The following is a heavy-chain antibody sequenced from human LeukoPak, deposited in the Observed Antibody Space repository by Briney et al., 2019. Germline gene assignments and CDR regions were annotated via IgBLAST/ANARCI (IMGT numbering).Heavy chain of an antibody. Sequence: PSETLSLTCAVYGGSFSGYYWSWIRQPPGKGLEWIGEINHSGSTNYKPPLKSRVTISVDTSKNQFSLKLSSVTAADTAVHYCARGPGGYCSSTSCYYYGMDVWGKGTTVTVSS. J-gene: IGHJ6*04. CDR2: INHSGST. CDR1: GGSFSGYY. CDR3: ARGPGGYCSSTSCYYYGMDV. V-gene: IGHV4-34*01. D-gene: IGHD2-2*01.